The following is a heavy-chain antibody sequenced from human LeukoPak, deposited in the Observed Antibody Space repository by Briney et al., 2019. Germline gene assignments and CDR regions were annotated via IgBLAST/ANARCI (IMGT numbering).Heavy chain of an antibody. J-gene: IGHJ4*02. CDR3: ARVDDILTGPFDY. CDR1: GGSVSSGSYY. Sequence: PSETLSLTCTVSGGSVSSGSYYWSWIRQPPGKGLEWIGYIYYSGSTNYNPSLKSRVTISVDTSKNQFPLKLSSVTAADTAVYYCARVDDILTGPFDYWGQGTLVTVSS. V-gene: IGHV4-61*01. D-gene: IGHD3-9*01. CDR2: IYYSGST.